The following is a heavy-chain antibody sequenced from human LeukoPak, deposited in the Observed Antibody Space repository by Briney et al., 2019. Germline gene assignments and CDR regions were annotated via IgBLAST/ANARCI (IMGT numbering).Heavy chain of an antibody. CDR1: GFTFSDYA. Sequence: GGSLRLSCAASGFTFSDYAMSWVRQAPGKGLEWVSAISGSGGSAYSADSVKGRFTISRDNSKNTLYLQMNSLRAEDTAVYYRARGLPRGCSSTSCYGGRWFDPWGQGTLVTVSS. J-gene: IGHJ5*02. V-gene: IGHV3-23*01. CDR3: ARGLPRGCSSTSCYGGRWFDP. CDR2: ISGSGGSA. D-gene: IGHD2-2*01.